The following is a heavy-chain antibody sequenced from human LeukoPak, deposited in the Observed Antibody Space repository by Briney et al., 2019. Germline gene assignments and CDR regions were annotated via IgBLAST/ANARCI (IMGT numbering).Heavy chain of an antibody. D-gene: IGHD3-16*01. CDR3: ARGASPKDAVFFDY. CDR1: GVSITSGSFY. CDR2: VHSSGDI. J-gene: IGHJ4*02. V-gene: IGHV4-61*02. Sequence: PAQTLSLTCSVSGVSITSGSFYWGWIRQSAGKGLEWIGRVHSSGDIYHNAAFSSQAAVSGDASKNQFSLQLNSVTAADTAVYYCARGASPKDAVFFDYWGQGALITVSS.